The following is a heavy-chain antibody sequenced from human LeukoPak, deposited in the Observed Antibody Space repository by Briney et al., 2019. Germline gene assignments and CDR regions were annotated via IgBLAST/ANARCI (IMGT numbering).Heavy chain of an antibody. J-gene: IGHJ1*01. CDR1: GGSISSYY. D-gene: IGHD2-2*01. V-gene: IGHV4-34*01. CDR2: INHSGST. Sequence: SETLSLTCTVSGGSISSYYWSWIRQPPGKGLEWIGEINHSGSTNYNPSLKSRVTISVDTSKNQFSLKLSSVTAADTAVYYCARRSGFSSTSPFRHWGQGTLVTVSS. CDR3: ARRSGFSSTSPFRH.